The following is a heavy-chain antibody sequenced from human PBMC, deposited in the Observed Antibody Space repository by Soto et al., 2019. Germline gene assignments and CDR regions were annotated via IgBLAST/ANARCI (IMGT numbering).Heavy chain of an antibody. CDR2: IIPILGIA. CDR1: GGTFSSYT. CDR3: ARDLKEYSAYAPGDYYYYYYMDV. D-gene: IGHD5-12*01. J-gene: IGHJ6*03. V-gene: IGHV1-69*04. Sequence: ASVKVSCKASGGTFSSYTISWVRQAPGQGLEWMGRIIPILGIANYAQKFQGRVTITADKSTSTAYMELSSLRSEDTAVYYCARDLKEYSAYAPGDYYYYYYMDVWGKGTTVTVSS.